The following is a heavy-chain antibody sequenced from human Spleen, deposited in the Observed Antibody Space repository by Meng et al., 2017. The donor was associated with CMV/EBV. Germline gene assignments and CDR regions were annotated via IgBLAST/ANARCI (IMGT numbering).Heavy chain of an antibody. CDR3: ARDGTGNYRNWFDP. CDR1: GFSFSRYS. V-gene: IGHV3-21*01. D-gene: IGHD3/OR15-3a*01. CDR2: IDTGSRYI. Sequence: ASGFSFSRYSMSWVRQAPGKGLEWVSSIDTGSRYIYYADSLKGRFTIFRDNAKASLYLQMNSLRAEDTAVYYCARDGTGNYRNWFDPWGQGTLVTVSS. J-gene: IGHJ5*02.